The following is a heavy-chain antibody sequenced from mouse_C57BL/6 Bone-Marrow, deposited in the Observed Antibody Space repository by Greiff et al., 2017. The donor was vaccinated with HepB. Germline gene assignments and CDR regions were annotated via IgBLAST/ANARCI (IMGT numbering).Heavy chain of an antibody. J-gene: IGHJ3*01. CDR2: IDPENGYT. D-gene: IGHD2-4*01. V-gene: IGHV14-4*01. Sequence: VQLQQSGAELVRPGASVKLSCTASGFNIKDDYMHWVKQRPEQGLEWIGWIDPENGYTYYASKFQGKATITADPSSNTAYLQLSSLTSEDTAVYYGTDYYDYPWYAYWGQGTLVTGSA. CDR1: GFNIKDDY. CDR3: TDYYDYPWYAY.